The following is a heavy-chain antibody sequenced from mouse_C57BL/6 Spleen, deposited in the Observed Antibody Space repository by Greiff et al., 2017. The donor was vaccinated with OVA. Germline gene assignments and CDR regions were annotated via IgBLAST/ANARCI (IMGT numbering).Heavy chain of an antibody. CDR3: ARENDSNYVY. Sequence: VMLVESGAELARPGASVKLSCKASGYTFTSYGISWVNQRTGQGLEWIGEIYPRSGNTYYNEKFKGKATLTADKSSSTAYMELRSLTSEDSAVYFCARENDSNYVYWGQGTLVTVSA. V-gene: IGHV1-81*01. D-gene: IGHD2-5*01. CDR2: IYPRSGNT. J-gene: IGHJ3*01. CDR1: GYTFTSYG.